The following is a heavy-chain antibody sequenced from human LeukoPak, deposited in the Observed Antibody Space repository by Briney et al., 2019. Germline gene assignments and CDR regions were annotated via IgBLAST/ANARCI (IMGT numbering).Heavy chain of an antibody. D-gene: IGHD2-8*01. Sequence: ASVKVSCKASGYNFISYNMHWVRQAPGQGLEWMGIINPSGGSTSYAQKFQDRVTMTRDTSTSTVYMELSSLKSEDTAVYYCAREDVVLVDAVRYYYYGMDVWGQGTTVTVSS. CDR3: AREDVVLVDAVRYYYYGMDV. V-gene: IGHV1-46*01. CDR2: INPSGGST. J-gene: IGHJ6*02. CDR1: GYNFISYN.